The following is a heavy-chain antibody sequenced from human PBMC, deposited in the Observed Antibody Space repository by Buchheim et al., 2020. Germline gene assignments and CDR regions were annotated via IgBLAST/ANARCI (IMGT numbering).Heavy chain of an antibody. CDR1: GGSISSGGYY. J-gene: IGHJ6*02. CDR2: IYYSGST. Sequence: QVQLQESGPGLVKPSQTLSLTCTVSGGSISSGGYYWSWIRQHPGKGLEWIGYIYYSGSTYYNPSPQCRVTISVDKSKNQVSLKLSSVTAADTAVYYCARAGYCSSTSCHPYYYYGMDVWGQGTT. CDR3: ARAGYCSSTSCHPYYYYGMDV. V-gene: IGHV4-31*03. D-gene: IGHD2-2*01.